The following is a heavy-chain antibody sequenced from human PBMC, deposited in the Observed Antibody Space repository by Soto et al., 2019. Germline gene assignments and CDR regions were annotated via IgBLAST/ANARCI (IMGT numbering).Heavy chain of an antibody. Sequence: PSETLSLTCTVSGGSISSGGYYWSWNRQHPGKGLEWIGYIYYSGSTYYNPSLKSRVTISVDTSKNQFSLKLSSVTAADTAVYYCAREVAEQWLANGKYYFDYWGQGTLVTVSS. J-gene: IGHJ4*02. CDR3: AREVAEQWLANGKYYFDY. V-gene: IGHV4-31*03. D-gene: IGHD6-19*01. CDR1: GGSISSGGYY. CDR2: IYYSGST.